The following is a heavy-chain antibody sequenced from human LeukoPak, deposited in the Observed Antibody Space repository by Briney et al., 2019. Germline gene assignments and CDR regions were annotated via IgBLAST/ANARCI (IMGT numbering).Heavy chain of an antibody. D-gene: IGHD4-17*01. CDR2: IYSGGST. Sequence: GSLRLSCAASGFTVSSNYMSWVRQAPGKGLEWVSVIYSGGSTYYADSVRGRFTISRDNSKNTLYLQMNSLRAEDTAVYYCARGMTTVTTRGDYFDYWGQGTLVTVSS. CDR3: ARGMTTVTTRGDYFDY. J-gene: IGHJ4*02. V-gene: IGHV3-53*01. CDR1: GFTVSSNY.